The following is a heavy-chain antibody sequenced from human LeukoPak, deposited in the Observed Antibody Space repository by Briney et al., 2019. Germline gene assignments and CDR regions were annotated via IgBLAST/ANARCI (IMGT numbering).Heavy chain of an antibody. CDR3: ARASAKYYYDSSGYLFDY. CDR1: GFTVSTNY. D-gene: IGHD3-22*01. Sequence: SGGSLRLSCAASGFTVSTNYMNWVRQAPGKGLEWVSILYSGSSTYYADSVEGRFTISRDSSKNTLFLQMNDLRAEDTAVYYCARASAKYYYDSSGYLFDYWGQGTLVTVSS. CDR2: LYSGSST. V-gene: IGHV3-53*01. J-gene: IGHJ4*02.